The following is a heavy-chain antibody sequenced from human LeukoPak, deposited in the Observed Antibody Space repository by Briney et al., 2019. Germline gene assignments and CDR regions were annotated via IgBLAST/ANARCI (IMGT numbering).Heavy chain of an antibody. CDR3: ARGGWYPESFQH. J-gene: IGHJ1*01. D-gene: IGHD6-19*01. Sequence: PSETLSLTCTVSGGSISSFYWSWIRQPPGKGLEYIGYISYSETTSYNPSLKSRVTISVDTSKNQFSLKLSSVTAADTAVYYCARGGWYPESFQHWGQGALVTVSS. CDR2: ISYSETT. CDR1: GGSISSFY. V-gene: IGHV4-59*01.